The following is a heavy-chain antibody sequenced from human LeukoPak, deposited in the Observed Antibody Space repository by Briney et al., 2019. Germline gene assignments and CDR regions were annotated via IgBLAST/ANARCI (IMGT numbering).Heavy chain of an antibody. CDR3: AGRGQAGTTEYETPGHY. Sequence: SETLSLTCAVYGGSFSGYYWSWLRQPPGKGLEWIGEINHSGSTNYNPSLKSRVTISVDTSKNQFSLKLSSVTAADTAVYYCAGRGQAGTTEYETPGHYWGQGTLVTVSS. J-gene: IGHJ4*02. CDR2: INHSGST. V-gene: IGHV4-34*01. D-gene: IGHD1-7*01. CDR1: GGSFSGYY.